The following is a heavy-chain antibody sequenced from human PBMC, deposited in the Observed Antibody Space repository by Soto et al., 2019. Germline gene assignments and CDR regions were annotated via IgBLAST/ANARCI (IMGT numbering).Heavy chain of an antibody. V-gene: IGHV5-51*01. Sequence: GESLKISCKGSGYSFTSYWIGWVRQMPGKGLEWMGIIYPGDSDTRYSPSFQGQVTISADKSISTAYLQWSSLKASDTAMYYCARRRDIVATTNYYYYMDVWGKGTTVTVSS. CDR1: GYSFTSYW. D-gene: IGHD5-12*01. J-gene: IGHJ6*03. CDR2: IYPGDSDT. CDR3: ARRRDIVATTNYYYYMDV.